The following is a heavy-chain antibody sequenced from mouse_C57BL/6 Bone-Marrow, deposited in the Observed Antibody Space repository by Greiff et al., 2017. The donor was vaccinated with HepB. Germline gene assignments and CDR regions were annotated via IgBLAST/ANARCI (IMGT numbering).Heavy chain of an antibody. V-gene: IGHV1-72*01. CDR2: VDPKSGGT. CDR3: ATDSDAWFAY. CDR1: GYSFTTYW. J-gene: IGHJ3*01. Sequence: QVQLQQSGAGLVQPGASLKLSCKSSGYSFTTYWMHLVWQRPARGLELIGRVDPKSGGTKYNETFMSKATMTVDKPSSTAYMQLSSLTSEDSAVYYCATDSDAWFAYGGQGTLVTVA.